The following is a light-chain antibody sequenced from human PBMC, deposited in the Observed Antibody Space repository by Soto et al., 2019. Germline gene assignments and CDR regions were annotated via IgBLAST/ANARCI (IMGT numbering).Light chain of an antibody. CDR3: QQYGSPGT. V-gene: IGKV3-20*01. Sequence: EIVLTQSPGTLSLSPGERATLSFRASQSVSNNYLAWYQQKPGQAPRLLIYGASNRATGIPDRFSGSGSGTDFTLTISRLEPEDFAVYYCQQYGSPGTFGQGTKVDI. CDR2: GAS. CDR1: QSVSNNY. J-gene: IGKJ1*01.